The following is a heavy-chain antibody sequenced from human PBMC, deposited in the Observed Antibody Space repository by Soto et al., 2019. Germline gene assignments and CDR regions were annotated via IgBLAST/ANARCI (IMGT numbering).Heavy chain of an antibody. Sequence: EVQLLESGEGLVQPGGSLRLSCAASGFTFSSYAMSWVRQAPGKGLEWVSTIGGSGGSTYYADSVKGRFTISRDNSKNTLYLQMNSLRAEDAAVYYCAKDGGYYYGSGSYLGGYFDYWGQGTLVTVSS. CDR3: AKDGGYYYGSGSYLGGYFDY. J-gene: IGHJ4*02. CDR1: GFTFSSYA. V-gene: IGHV3-23*01. CDR2: IGGSGGST. D-gene: IGHD3-10*01.